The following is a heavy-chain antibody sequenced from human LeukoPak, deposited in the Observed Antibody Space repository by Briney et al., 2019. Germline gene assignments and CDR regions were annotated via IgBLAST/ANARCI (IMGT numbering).Heavy chain of an antibody. CDR1: GFTFNDYA. Sequence: GGSLRLSCLASGFTFNDYAMHWVRQAPGKGLEWVSGISWNSGTIGYADSVKGRFTISRDNAKNSLYLQMNSLRAEDMAFYYCAKDYYYDNSGYTYFDYWGQGALVTVSS. CDR3: AKDYYYDNSGYTYFDY. J-gene: IGHJ4*02. D-gene: IGHD3-22*01. CDR2: ISWNSGTI. V-gene: IGHV3-9*03.